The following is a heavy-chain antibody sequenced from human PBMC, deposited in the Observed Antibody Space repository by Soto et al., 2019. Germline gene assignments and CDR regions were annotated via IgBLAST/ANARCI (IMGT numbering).Heavy chain of an antibody. CDR2: ISAYNGNT. V-gene: IGHV1-18*01. Sequence: ASVKVSCKASGYTFTSYGISWVRQAPGQGLEWMGWISAYNGNTNYAQKLQGRVTMTTDTSTSTAYMELRSLRSDDTAVYYCAREATMIVVVTEYYFDYWGQGPLVTVSS. CDR3: AREATMIVVVTEYYFDY. CDR1: GYTFTSYG. J-gene: IGHJ4*02. D-gene: IGHD3-22*01.